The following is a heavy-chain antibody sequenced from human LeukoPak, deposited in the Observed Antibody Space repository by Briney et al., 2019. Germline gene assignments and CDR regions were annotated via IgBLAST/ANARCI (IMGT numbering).Heavy chain of an antibody. Sequence: PGGSLRLSCAASGFTFSSYWMHWVRQAPGKGLVWVSRINSDGSSTSYADSVKGRFTISRDNAKNSLYLQMNSLRAEDAAVYYCARVRGSSPNWFDPWGQGTLVTVSS. CDR1: GFTFSSYW. J-gene: IGHJ5*02. CDR2: INSDGSST. CDR3: ARVRGSSPNWFDP. D-gene: IGHD2-15*01. V-gene: IGHV3-74*01.